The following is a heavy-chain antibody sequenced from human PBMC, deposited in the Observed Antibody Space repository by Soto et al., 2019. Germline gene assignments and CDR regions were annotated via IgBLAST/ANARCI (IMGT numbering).Heavy chain of an antibody. V-gene: IGHV1-18*01. CDR1: GYTFTSYG. CDR3: AREKGRDSSGYYDYGMDV. Sequence: QVQLVQSGAEVKKPGASVKVSCKASGYTFTSYGISWVRQDPGQGLEWIGWISAYNGNTNYAQKLQGRVTMTTDTSTSTAYMELRSLRSDDTAVYYCAREKGRDSSGYYDYGMDVWGQGTTVTVSS. D-gene: IGHD3-22*01. CDR2: ISAYNGNT. J-gene: IGHJ6*02.